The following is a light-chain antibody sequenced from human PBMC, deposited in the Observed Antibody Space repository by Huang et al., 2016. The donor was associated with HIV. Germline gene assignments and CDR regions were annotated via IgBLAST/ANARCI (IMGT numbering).Light chain of an antibody. J-gene: IGKJ4*01. CDR1: QNLNSD. CDR2: DAS. Sequence: EIVMTQSPATLSVAPGERVTLSCRASQNLNSDLAWYQQKPGQAPRPLMYDASTRATGFPAGFSGSGSGTEFTLTISSLQSEDFAVYYCQQYKDWPLTFGGGTKLEIK. CDR3: QQYKDWPLT. V-gene: IGKV3-15*01.